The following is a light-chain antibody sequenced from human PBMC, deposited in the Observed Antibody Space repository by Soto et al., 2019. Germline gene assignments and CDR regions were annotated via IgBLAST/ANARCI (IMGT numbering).Light chain of an antibody. V-gene: IGKV1-27*01. J-gene: IGKJ1*01. CDR2: AAS. CDR3: QKYNSAPQT. Sequence: DIQMTQSPSSLSASVGDRVTITCRASQGSSYYLAWYQQKPGRVPKLLIYAASTLQSGVPSRFSGSGSGTDFTLTISSLQPEDVATYYCQKYNSAPQTFGQGTKVDIK. CDR1: QGSSYY.